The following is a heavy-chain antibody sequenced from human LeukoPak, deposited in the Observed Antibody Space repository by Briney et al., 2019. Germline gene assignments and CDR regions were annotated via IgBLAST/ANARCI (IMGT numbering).Heavy chain of an antibody. D-gene: IGHD2-2*02. CDR2: ISGSGGST. Sequence: GGSLRLSCAASGFTFSSYAMSWVRQAPGKGLEWVSAISGSGGSTYYADSVKGRFTISRDNSKNTLCLQMNSLRAEDTAVYYCAKDRQDIVVVPAAIWWFDPWGQGTLVTVSS. J-gene: IGHJ5*02. V-gene: IGHV3-23*01. CDR1: GFTFSSYA. CDR3: AKDRQDIVVVPAAIWWFDP.